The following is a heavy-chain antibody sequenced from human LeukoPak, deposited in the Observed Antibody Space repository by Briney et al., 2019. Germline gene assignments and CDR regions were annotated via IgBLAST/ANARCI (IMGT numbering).Heavy chain of an antibody. CDR1: GGSISSYY. CDR3: ARSIVVSVNYFYYGMDV. V-gene: IGHV4-59*08. CDR2: IYYSGST. Sequence: SETLSLTCTVSGGSISSYYWNWIRQPPGKGLEWIGYIYYSGSTNYNPSLKSRVTISVDTSKNQFPLKLSSVTAADTAVYYCARSIVVSVNYFYYGMDVWGQGTTVTVSS. D-gene: IGHD3-22*01. J-gene: IGHJ6*02.